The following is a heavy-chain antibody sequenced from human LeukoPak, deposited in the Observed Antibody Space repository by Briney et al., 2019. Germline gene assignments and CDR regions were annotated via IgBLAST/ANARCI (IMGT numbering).Heavy chain of an antibody. CDR2: ISGSGDNT. V-gene: IGHV3-23*01. Sequence: GGSLRLSCAASGFTFSGFAMSWVRRTPGKGLEWVSGISGSGDNTLYADSVKGRFTISRDNSKNTLYLEMNSLRAEDTAIYYCAKMKGHPIPTSYMDVWGPGTTVTVSS. CDR1: GFTFSGFA. CDR3: AKMKGHPIPTSYMDV. J-gene: IGHJ6*01. D-gene: IGHD2-21*01.